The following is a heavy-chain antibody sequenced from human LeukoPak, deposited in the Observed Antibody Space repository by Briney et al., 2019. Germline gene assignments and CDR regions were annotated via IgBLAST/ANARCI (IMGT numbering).Heavy chain of an antibody. J-gene: IGHJ4*02. CDR2: IHYSGST. V-gene: IGHV4-59*01. Sequence: SETLSLTCTVSGASISTYYWSWIRQPPGKGLEWIGYIHYSGSTNYNPSLKSRVTISVDTSKNQFSLKLTSVTAADTAMYYCACGEEYIGGIFDYWGQGTLVTVSS. D-gene: IGHD6-6*01. CDR1: GASISTYY. CDR3: ACGEEYIGGIFDY.